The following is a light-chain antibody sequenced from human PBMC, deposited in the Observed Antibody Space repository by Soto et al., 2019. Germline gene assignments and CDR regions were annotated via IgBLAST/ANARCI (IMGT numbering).Light chain of an antibody. J-gene: IGKJ2*01. CDR1: QGIRNY. Sequence: DIQMTQSPFSLSASVGDRVTITCRASQGIRNYLGWFQQKPGEAPKRLIYATSSLEGGVPSRFSGSGSGIEFTLTIRSLQPEDFATYYCLQHNSYPYTFGQGTKLEIK. CDR3: LQHNSYPYT. V-gene: IGKV1-17*01. CDR2: ATS.